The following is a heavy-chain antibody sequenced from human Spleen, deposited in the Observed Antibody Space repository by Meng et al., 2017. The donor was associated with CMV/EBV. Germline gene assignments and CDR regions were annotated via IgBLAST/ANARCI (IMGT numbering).Heavy chain of an antibody. CDR1: GGSVSSGSYY. Sequence: GSLRLSCTVSGGSVSSGSYYWSWIRQPPGKGLEWIGYIYYSGSTNYNPSLKSRVTISVDTSKNQFSLKLSSVTAADTAVYYCARGGTYNGIYFDYWGQGTLVTVSS. D-gene: IGHD1-26*01. V-gene: IGHV4-61*01. J-gene: IGHJ4*02. CDR2: IYYSGST. CDR3: ARGGTYNGIYFDY.